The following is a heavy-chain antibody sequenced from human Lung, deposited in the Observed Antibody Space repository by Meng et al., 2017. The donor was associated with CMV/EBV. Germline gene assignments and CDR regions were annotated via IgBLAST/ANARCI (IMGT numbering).Heavy chain of an antibody. D-gene: IGHD6-19*01. Sequence: QVQLQEPGPALVKSSETLSRTCTASCGSLNNYSGSWSRLSAGKGLEWIGRISTSWSIHYNPSLTSRVTLSVDTSKNQISLQLSSVTAADTAVYYCARAVADTANFDYWGQGTLVTVSS. CDR3: ARAVADTANFDY. V-gene: IGHV4-4*07. J-gene: IGHJ4*02. CDR2: ISTSWSI. CDR1: CGSLNNYS.